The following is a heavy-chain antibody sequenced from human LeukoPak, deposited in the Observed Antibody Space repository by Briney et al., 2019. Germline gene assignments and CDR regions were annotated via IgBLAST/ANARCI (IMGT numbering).Heavy chain of an antibody. V-gene: IGHV3-7*01. CDR2: IKQDGSEK. Sequence: GGSLRLSCAASGFTFSSYWMSWVRQAPGKGLEGVANIKQDGSEKYYVDSVKGRFTISRDNAKNSLYLQMNSLRAEDTAVYYCARDPAKVPYYFDYWGQGTLVTVSS. D-gene: IGHD1-1*01. CDR3: ARDPAKVPYYFDY. CDR1: GFTFSSYW. J-gene: IGHJ4*02.